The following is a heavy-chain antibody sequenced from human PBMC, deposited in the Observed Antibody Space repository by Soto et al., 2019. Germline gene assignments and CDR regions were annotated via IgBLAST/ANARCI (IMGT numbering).Heavy chain of an antibody. J-gene: IGHJ4*02. CDR2: ISYDGSNK. CDR3: AKDGAAAAGLDY. V-gene: IGHV3-30*18. CDR1: GFTFSSYG. Sequence: GGSLRLSCAASGFTFSSYGMHWVRQAPGKGLEWVAVISYDGSNKYYADSVKGRFTISRDNSKNTLYLQMNSLRAEDTAVYYCAKDGAAAAGLDYWGQGTPAPVYS. D-gene: IGHD6-13*01.